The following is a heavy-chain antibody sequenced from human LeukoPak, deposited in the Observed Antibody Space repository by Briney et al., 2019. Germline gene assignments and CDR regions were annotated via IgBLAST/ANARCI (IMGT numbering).Heavy chain of an antibody. D-gene: IGHD6-25*01. J-gene: IGHJ4*02. CDR1: GFTFSSYG. CDR3: ARGEAATGHFDY. V-gene: IGHV3-33*01. Sequence: QSGGSLRLSCAASGFTFSSYGMHWVRQAPGKGLEWVAVIWYDGSNKYYADSVKGRFTISRDNSKNTLYLQMNSLRAEDTAVYYCARGEAATGHFDYWGQGTLVTVSS. CDR2: IWYDGSNK.